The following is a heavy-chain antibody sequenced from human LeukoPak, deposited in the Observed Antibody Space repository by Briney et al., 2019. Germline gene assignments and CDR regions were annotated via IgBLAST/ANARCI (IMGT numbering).Heavy chain of an antibody. CDR2: ISGSGGST. CDR1: GFTFSSYA. D-gene: IGHD3-3*01. Sequence: GGSLRLSCAASGFTFSSYAMSWVRQAPGKGLEWVSAISGSGGSTYYADSVKGRFTISRDNSKNTLYLQMNSLRAEDTAVYYCARVTYYDFWSGFSGNYYYGMDVWGQGTTVTVSS. CDR3: ARVTYYDFWSGFSGNYYYGMDV. J-gene: IGHJ6*02. V-gene: IGHV3-23*01.